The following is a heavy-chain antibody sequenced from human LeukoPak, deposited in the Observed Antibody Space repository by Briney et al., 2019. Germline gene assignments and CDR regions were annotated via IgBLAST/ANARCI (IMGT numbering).Heavy chain of an antibody. CDR1: GFTFSSYA. J-gene: IGHJ6*02. V-gene: IGHV3-30-3*01. CDR3: AREKNDFWSGGYGMDV. D-gene: IGHD3-3*01. Sequence: PGRSLRLSCAASGFTFSSYAMHWVRQAPGKGLEWVAVISYDGSNKYYADSVKGRFTISRDNSKNTLYLQMNSLRAEDTAVYYRAREKNDFWSGGYGMDVWGQGTTVTVSS. CDR2: ISYDGSNK.